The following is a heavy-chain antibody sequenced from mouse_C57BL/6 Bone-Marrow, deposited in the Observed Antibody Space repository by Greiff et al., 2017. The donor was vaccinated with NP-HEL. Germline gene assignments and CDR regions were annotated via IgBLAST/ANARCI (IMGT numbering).Heavy chain of an antibody. Sequence: VQLQQSGPELVKPGASVKISCKASGYTFTDYYMNWVKQSHGKSLEWIGDINPNNGGTSYNQKFKGKATLTVDKSSSTAYMELRSLTSEDSAVYYCARWEDSSGPWGFDYWGQGTTLTVSS. CDR1: GYTFTDYY. D-gene: IGHD3-2*02. V-gene: IGHV1-26*01. CDR3: ARWEDSSGPWGFDY. CDR2: INPNNGGT. J-gene: IGHJ2*01.